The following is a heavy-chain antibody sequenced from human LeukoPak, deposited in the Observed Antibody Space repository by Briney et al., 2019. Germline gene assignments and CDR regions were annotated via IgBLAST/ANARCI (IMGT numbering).Heavy chain of an antibody. J-gene: IGHJ4*02. CDR2: ISGSGHNT. CDR1: GFTFSGYA. D-gene: IGHD3-10*01. CDR3: AKWREGTMVYFDY. V-gene: IGHV3-23*01. Sequence: GESLRLSCAASGFTFSGYAMTWVRQAPGKGLEWVSAISGSGHNTYYADSVKGRFTISRDNSKNTVYLQMNSLRAEDTALYYCAKWREGTMVYFDYWGQGTLVTVSS.